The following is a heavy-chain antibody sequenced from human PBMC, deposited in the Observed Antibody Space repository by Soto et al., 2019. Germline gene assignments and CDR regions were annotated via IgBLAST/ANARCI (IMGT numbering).Heavy chain of an antibody. CDR2: INGGNGNT. CDR3: ARVSGGSDDAFDI. Sequence: GASVKVSCKASGYTFTSYAMHWVRQAPGQSLEWMGWINGGNGNTKYSQRFQGRVTITRDTSASTAYMELSSLRSEDTAVYYCARVSGGSDDAFDIWGQGTMVTVSS. V-gene: IGHV1-3*01. D-gene: IGHD2-15*01. J-gene: IGHJ3*02. CDR1: GYTFTSYA.